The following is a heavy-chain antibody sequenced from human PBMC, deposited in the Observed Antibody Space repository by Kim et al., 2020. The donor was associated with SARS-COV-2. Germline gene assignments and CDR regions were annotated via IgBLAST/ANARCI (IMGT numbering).Heavy chain of an antibody. Sequence: GGSLRLSCAASGFTFSHYPMDWVRQAPGKGLEWVSFISQSASTIYYADSLKGRFTISRDNAKNSLFLQMNSLRGEDTAVYYCARVLGGRPFDSSGRGMDVWGQGTTVTVS. V-gene: IGHV3-48*03. CDR2: ISQSASTI. CDR1: GFTFSHYP. D-gene: IGHD3-22*01. CDR3: ARVLGGRPFDSSGRGMDV. J-gene: IGHJ6*02.